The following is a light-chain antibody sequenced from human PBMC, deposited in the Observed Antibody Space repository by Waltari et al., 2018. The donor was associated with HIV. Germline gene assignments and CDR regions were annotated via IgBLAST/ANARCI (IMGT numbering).Light chain of an antibody. J-gene: IGLJ3*02. CDR2: DDS. CDR3: QVWDSSSDLNWV. Sequence: SYVLTQPPSVSVAPGKTARITCGGNNIGIKRVHWYQQKPGQDPVLVIFDDSDRPSGIPERFSGSNSGNTATLTISRVEAGDEADYYCQVWDSSSDLNWVFGGGTKLTVL. V-gene: IGLV3-21*04. CDR1: NIGIKR.